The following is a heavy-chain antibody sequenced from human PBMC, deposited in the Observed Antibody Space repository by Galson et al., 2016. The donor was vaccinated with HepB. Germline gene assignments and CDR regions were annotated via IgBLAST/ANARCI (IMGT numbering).Heavy chain of an antibody. Sequence: PALVKPTQTLTLTCTFSGFSLSTNDMCVSWIRQPPGKALEWLAAIDWDDNKYYITSLKTRLTISKDTSKNQVVLTMNNMDPVDTATYYCARIQVGATSHFDYWGQGTLVTVSS. V-gene: IGHV2-70*01. CDR1: GFSLSTNDMC. CDR3: ARIQVGATSHFDY. CDR2: IDWDDNK. J-gene: IGHJ4*02. D-gene: IGHD1-26*01.